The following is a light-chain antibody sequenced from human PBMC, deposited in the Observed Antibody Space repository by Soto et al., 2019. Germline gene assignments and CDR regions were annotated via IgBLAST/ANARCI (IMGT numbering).Light chain of an antibody. V-gene: IGLV1-40*01. CDR1: RSNIGNNY. CDR3: QSYDSSLSGVV. J-gene: IGLJ2*01. Sequence: QSVLTQPPSASGTPGQRVTISCSGSRSNIGNNYVHWYQQLPGTAPKLLIYGKSNRPSGVPDRFSGSKSGTSASLAITGLQAEDEADYYCQSYDSSLSGVVFGGGTKLTVL. CDR2: GKS.